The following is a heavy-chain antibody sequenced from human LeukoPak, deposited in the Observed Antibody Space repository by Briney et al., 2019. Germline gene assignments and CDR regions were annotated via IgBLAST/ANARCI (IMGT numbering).Heavy chain of an antibody. Sequence: GGSLRLSCAASGFTFSSYGMHWVRQAPGKGLEWVAVISYDGSNKYYADSVKGRFTISRDNSKNTLHLQMNSLRAEDTAVYCCAKDERFDYWGQGTLVTVSS. CDR1: GFTFSSYG. D-gene: IGHD1-1*01. CDR2: ISYDGSNK. CDR3: AKDERFDY. V-gene: IGHV3-30*18. J-gene: IGHJ4*02.